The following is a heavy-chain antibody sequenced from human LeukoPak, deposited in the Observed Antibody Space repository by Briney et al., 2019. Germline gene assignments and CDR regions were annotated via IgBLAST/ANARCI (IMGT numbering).Heavy chain of an antibody. D-gene: IGHD6-13*01. CDR3: AKDSSSWSRLAFDY. CDR1: GFTFSSYA. CDR2: ISSSGGST. V-gene: IGHV3-23*01. Sequence: GGSLRLSCAASGFTFSSYAMSWVRQAPRKRLEWVSAISSSGGSTYYADSVKGRFTISRGNSKNTLFLQMNSLRAEDTAVYYCAKDSSSWSRLAFDYWGQGTLVTVSS. J-gene: IGHJ4*02.